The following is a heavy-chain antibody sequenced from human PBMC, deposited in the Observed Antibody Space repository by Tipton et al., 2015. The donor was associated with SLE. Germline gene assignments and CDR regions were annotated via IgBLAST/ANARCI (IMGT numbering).Heavy chain of an antibody. D-gene: IGHD2-15*01. J-gene: IGHJ6*03. V-gene: IGHV4-4*02. CDR2: IHHSGST. CDR1: GGSIRSSNW. Sequence: TLSLTCAVSGGSIRSSNWWSWVRQPPGKGLEWIGEIHHSGSTNSNPSLKSRVTISVDKSKNQFSLKLSSVTAADTGVYYCVKSVVVVSPRDYYYYMDVWGKGTTVTVSS. CDR3: VKSVVVVSPRDYYYYMDV.